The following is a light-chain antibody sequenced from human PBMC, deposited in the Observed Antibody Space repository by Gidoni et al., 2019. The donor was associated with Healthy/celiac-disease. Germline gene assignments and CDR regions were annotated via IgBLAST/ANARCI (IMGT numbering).Light chain of an antibody. CDR3: QQYNNWPRT. CDR2: GAS. J-gene: IGKJ3*01. CDR1: QSVSSN. Sequence: EIVMTQSPPTLSVSPGERATLPCRASQSVSSNLPWYQQKPGQAPRLLIYGASTRATGIPARFSGSGSGTEFTLTISSLQAEDFAVYYCQQYNNWPRTFGPGTKVDIK. V-gene: IGKV3-15*01.